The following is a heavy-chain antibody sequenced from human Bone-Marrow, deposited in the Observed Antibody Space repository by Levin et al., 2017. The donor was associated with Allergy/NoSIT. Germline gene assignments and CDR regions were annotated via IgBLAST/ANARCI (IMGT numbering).Heavy chain of an antibody. D-gene: IGHD3-10*01. V-gene: IGHV4-30-4*01. J-gene: IGHJ6*02. CDR2: IYYSGST. CDR3: ARAYGSGSYYLGVSYYYYYGMDV. Sequence: SQTLSLTCTVSGGSISSGDYYWRWIRQPPGKGLEWIGYIYYSGSTYYNPSLKSRVTISVDTSKNQFSLKLSSVTAADTAVYYCARAYGSGSYYLGVSYYYYYGMDVWGQGTTVTVSS. CDR1: GGSISSGDYY.